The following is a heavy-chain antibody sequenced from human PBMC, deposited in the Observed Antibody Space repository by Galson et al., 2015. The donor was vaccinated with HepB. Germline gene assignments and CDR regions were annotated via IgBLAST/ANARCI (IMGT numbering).Heavy chain of an antibody. CDR1: GYTFTNYP. J-gene: IGHJ5*02. V-gene: IGHV7-4-1*02. CDR2: INPNTGNP. Sequence: SVKVSCKASGYTFTNYPISWVRQAPGHGLEWMGWINPNTGNPTYAQAFTGRFVFSSDTSVSTAYLQINSLQADDIAVYYCARDLSKRAPGNYYANNWFDPWGQGTLVIVSS. CDR3: ARDLSKRAPGNYYANNWFDP. D-gene: IGHD3-10*01.